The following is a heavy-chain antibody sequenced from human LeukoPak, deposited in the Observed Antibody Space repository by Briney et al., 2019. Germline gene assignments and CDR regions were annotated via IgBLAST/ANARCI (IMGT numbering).Heavy chain of an antibody. J-gene: IGHJ3*02. CDR3: AKDFVGTLADAFDI. V-gene: IGHV3-23*01. CDR2: ITDSGGST. Sequence: GGSLRLSCAASGFTFSSYAMSWVRQAPGKGLEWVSAITDSGGSTYHADFVKGRFTISRDNSKNTLYLQMNSLRAEDTAVHYCAKDFVGTLADAFDIWGQGTMVTVSS. CDR1: GFTFSSYA. D-gene: IGHD1-14*01.